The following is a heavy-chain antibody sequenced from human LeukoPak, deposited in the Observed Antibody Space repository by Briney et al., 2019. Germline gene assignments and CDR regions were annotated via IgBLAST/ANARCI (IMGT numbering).Heavy chain of an antibody. CDR3: ARVGYYYHSGSYHRAEYFQH. Sequence: GGSLRLSCAASGITFGSYAMSWVRQAPGKGLEWVSVISDSGGSTYYADSVKGRFTISRDNSKNTLYLQMSSLRAEDTAVYYCARVGYYYHSGSYHRAEYFQHWGQGTLVTVSS. J-gene: IGHJ1*01. CDR1: GITFGSYA. V-gene: IGHV3-23*01. D-gene: IGHD3-10*01. CDR2: ISDSGGST.